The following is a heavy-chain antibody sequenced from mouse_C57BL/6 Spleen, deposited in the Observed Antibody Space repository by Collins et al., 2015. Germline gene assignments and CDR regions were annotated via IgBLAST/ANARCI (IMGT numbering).Heavy chain of an antibody. CDR3: TRSGTDY. CDR2: IYPGSGST. D-gene: IGHD3-1*01. V-gene: IGHV1S22*01. Sequence: LQQPGSELVRPGASVKLSCKASGYTFTSYWMHWVKQRHGQGLEWIGNIYPGSGSTNYDEKFKSKGTLTVDTSSSTAYMHLSSLTSEDSAVYYCTRSGTDYWGQGTTLTVSS. J-gene: IGHJ2*01. CDR1: GYTFTSYW.